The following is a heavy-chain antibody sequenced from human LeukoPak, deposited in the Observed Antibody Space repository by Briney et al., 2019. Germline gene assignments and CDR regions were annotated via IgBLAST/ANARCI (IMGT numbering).Heavy chain of an antibody. V-gene: IGHV3-23*01. D-gene: IGHD3-3*01. CDR1: GFTFSTYA. Sequence: GGSLRLSCAASGFTFSTYAMSWFRQAPGKGLEWVSGISSGGGSTYYADSVKGRFTISRDTSKNTLYLQINSLRAEDTAVYYCGRSGDFWSGSGVAYWGQGTLVTVSS. CDR2: ISSGGGST. J-gene: IGHJ4*02. CDR3: GRSGDFWSGSGVAY.